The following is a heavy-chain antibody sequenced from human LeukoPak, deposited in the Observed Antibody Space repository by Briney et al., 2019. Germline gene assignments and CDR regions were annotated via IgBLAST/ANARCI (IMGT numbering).Heavy chain of an antibody. J-gene: IGHJ3*02. CDR2: TYYRSKWYN. CDR1: GDSFSSNSAA. Sequence: SQTLSLTCAISGDSFSSNSAAWNWIRQSPSRGLEWLGRTYYRSKWYNDYAVSVKSRITINPDTSENQFSLQLDSVTPEDTAVYYCCHSLSGRTGAFDIWGRGTVVTVSS. D-gene: IGHD2-21*01. CDR3: CHSLSGRTGAFDI. V-gene: IGHV6-1*01.